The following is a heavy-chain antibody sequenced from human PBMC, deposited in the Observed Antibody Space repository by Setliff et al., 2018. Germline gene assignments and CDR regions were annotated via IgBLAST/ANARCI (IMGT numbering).Heavy chain of an antibody. J-gene: IGHJ4*02. CDR3: ARGGTYRYFDY. CDR2: LYTSGDT. V-gene: IGHV4-4*07. CDR1: GGSISSHY. Sequence: SETLSLTCTVSGGSISSHYWTWIRQPAGKGLEWIGRLYTSGDTNYNPSLKSRVSMSLDTSKNQFSLKLSSVTAADTAVYYCARGGTYRYFDYWGQGALVTVSS.